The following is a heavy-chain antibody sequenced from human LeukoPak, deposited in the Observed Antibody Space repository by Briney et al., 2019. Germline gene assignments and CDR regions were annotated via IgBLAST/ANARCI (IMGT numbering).Heavy chain of an antibody. J-gene: IGHJ5*02. CDR2: IYHSGST. CDR1: GYSISSGYY. CDR3: ARVRRGAAYSSRLLDWFDP. V-gene: IGHV4-38-2*02. Sequence: SETLSLTCTVSGYSISSGYYWGWIRQPPGRGLEWIGSIYHSGSTYYNPSLKSRVTISVDTSKNQFSLKLSSVTAADTAVYYCARVRRGAAYSSRLLDWFDPWGQGTLVTVSS. D-gene: IGHD2-15*01.